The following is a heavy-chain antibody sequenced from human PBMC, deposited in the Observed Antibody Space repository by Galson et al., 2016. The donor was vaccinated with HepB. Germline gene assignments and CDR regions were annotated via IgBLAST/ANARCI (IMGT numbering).Heavy chain of an antibody. CDR3: ARDADVVVVTASRGEDAFDI. D-gene: IGHD2-21*02. CDR1: GYNLNSYG. CDR2: ISAYNGNT. Sequence: SVKVSCKASGYNLNSYGINWVRQAPGQGLEWMGWISAYNGNTYYALKFRDRVTMTTDTSTRTAYMDLRSLRFDDTAVYYCARDADVVVVTASRGEDAFDIWGQGTMVSVSS. J-gene: IGHJ3*02. V-gene: IGHV1-18*01.